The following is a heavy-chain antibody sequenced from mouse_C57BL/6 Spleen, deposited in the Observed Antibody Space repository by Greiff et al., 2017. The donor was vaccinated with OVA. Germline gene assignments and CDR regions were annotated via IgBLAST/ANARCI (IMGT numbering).Heavy chain of an antibody. CDR2: INPYNGGT. CDR3: ARTEVAFDY. CDR1: GYTFTDYY. J-gene: IGHJ2*01. Sequence: EVQLQESGPVLVKPGASVKMSCKASGYTFTDYYMNWVKQSHGKSLEWIGVINPYNGGTSYNQKFKGKATLTVDKSSSTAYMELNSLTSEDSAVYYCARTEVAFDYWGQGTTLTVSS. V-gene: IGHV1-19*01. D-gene: IGHD1-1*02.